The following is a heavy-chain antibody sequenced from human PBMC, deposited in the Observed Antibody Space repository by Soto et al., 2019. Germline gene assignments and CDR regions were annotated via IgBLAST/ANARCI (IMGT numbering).Heavy chain of an antibody. V-gene: IGHV1-18*01. D-gene: IGHD6-13*01. CDR2: ISAYNGNT. J-gene: IGHJ4*02. Sequence: QVQLVQSGAEVKKPGASVKVSCKASGYTFTSYGISWVRQAPGQGREWMGWISAYNGNTNYAQKLQGRVTMIKYTSTRTGYRELRCIRADATAVYYCARESSSSCHDYWCQGTLGTVSS. CDR1: GYTFTSYG. CDR3: ARESSSSCHDY.